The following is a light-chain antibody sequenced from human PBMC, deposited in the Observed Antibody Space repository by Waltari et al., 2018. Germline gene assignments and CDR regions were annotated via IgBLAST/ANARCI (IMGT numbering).Light chain of an antibody. CDR3: QQYYSTPLT. V-gene: IGKV1-NL1*01. Sequence: DIQMTQFPSSLSASVGDRVTITCRASQGISTSLTWYQQKPGKTPKLRHHTTSRLDRGCPSRFSGSASGTDYTLTISSLQPEDFATYYCQQYYSTPLTFGGGTKVEI. CDR1: QGISTS. CDR2: TTS. J-gene: IGKJ4*01.